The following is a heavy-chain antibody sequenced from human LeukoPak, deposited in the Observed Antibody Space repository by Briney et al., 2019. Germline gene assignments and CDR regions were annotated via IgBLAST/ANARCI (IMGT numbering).Heavy chain of an antibody. CDR2: ITPIFGTA. V-gene: IGHV1-69*13. CDR1: GGTFSSYA. D-gene: IGHD6-19*01. Sequence: SVKVSCKASGGTFSSYAISWVRQAPGQGLEWMGGITPIFGTANYAQKFQGRVTITADESTSTAYMELSSLRSEDTAVYYCARDRISGWYSDYWGQGTLVTVSS. J-gene: IGHJ4*02. CDR3: ARDRISGWYSDY.